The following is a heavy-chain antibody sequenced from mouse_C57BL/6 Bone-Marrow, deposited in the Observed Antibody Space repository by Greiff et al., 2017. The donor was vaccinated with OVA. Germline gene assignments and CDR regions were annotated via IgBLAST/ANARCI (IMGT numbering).Heavy chain of an antibody. V-gene: IGHV1-42*01. CDR1: GYSFTGYY. CDR3: ARCDYYYYFDY. CDR2: INPSTGGT. J-gene: IGHJ2*01. D-gene: IGHD1-1*01. Sequence: VQLQPSGPELVKPGASVKISCKASGYSFTGYYMNWVKQSPEKSLEWIGEINPSTGGTTYNQKFKAKATLTVDKSSSTAYMQLKSLTSEDSAVYYCARCDYYYYFDYWGQGTTLTVSS.